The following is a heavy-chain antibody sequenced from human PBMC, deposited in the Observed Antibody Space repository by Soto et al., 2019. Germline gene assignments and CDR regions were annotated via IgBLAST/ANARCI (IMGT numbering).Heavy chain of an antibody. Sequence: GASVKVSCKASGYTFTNFGISWVRQAPGQGLEWMGWISAYNGNTNYAQNFQGRVTMTTDTSTSTAYMELNSLRAEDTAVYYCARQTFYCSSTSCYSYFDYWGQGTLVTVSS. CDR2: ISAYNGNT. V-gene: IGHV1-18*01. D-gene: IGHD2-2*01. CDR3: ARQTFYCSSTSCYSYFDY. J-gene: IGHJ4*02. CDR1: GYTFTNFG.